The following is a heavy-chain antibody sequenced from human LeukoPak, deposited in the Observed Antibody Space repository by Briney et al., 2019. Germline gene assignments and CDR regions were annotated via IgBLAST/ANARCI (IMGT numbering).Heavy chain of an antibody. CDR1: GFTFSSYW. J-gene: IGHJ4*02. Sequence: GGSLRLSCAASGFTFSSYWMHWVRQAPGKGLVWVSRIKSDGCGTWYADSVKGRFTISRDNAKNLLYLQMNSLRDEDTAVYFCARDHEAVGTTIDHWGQGTLVTVSS. CDR2: IKSDGCGT. CDR3: ARDHEAVGTTIDH. V-gene: IGHV3-74*01. D-gene: IGHD1-14*01.